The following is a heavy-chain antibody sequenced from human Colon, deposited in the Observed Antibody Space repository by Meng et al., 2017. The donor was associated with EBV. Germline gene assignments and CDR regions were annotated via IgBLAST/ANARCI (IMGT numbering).Heavy chain of an antibody. J-gene: IGHJ5*02. CDR3: ARTNYGDYNWFDP. CDR1: GGSISSGDYY. D-gene: IGHD4-17*01. CDR2: IYYSGST. Sequence: QVQLQESGPGLVKPSQTLSRTCTVSGGSISSGDYYWSWIRQHPGKGLEWIGYIYYSGSTYYNPSLRSRVAISIDTSKNQFSLKLTSVTAADTAVYFCARTNYGDYNWFDPWGQGTLGTVSS. V-gene: IGHV4-31*02.